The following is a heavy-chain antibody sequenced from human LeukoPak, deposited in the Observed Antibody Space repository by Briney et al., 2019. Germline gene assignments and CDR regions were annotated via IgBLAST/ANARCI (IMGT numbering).Heavy chain of an antibody. V-gene: IGHV3-23*01. D-gene: IGHD2-15*01. Sequence: PGGSLRLSCAASGFTFSSYAMTWVRQAPGKGLEWVSSIIGSGGITYYADSVKGRFTISRDNSKNTLYLQMNSLRADDTAVYYCARDPESGSEYYYYGMDVWGQGTTVTVSS. CDR2: IIGSGGIT. CDR3: ARDPESGSEYYYYGMDV. CDR1: GFTFSSYA. J-gene: IGHJ6*02.